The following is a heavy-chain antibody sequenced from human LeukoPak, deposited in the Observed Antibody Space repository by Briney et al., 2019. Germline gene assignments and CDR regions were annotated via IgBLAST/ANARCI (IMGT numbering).Heavy chain of an antibody. CDR1: GDSVSSNSAA. CDR2: TYYRSKWYN. D-gene: IGHD2-15*01. Sequence: SQTLSLTCAISGDSVSSNSAAWNWIRQSPSRGLEWLGRTYYRSKWYNDYAVSVKSRITINPDTSKNQFSLQLNSVTPEDTAVYYCARGKLGYCSGGSCGYNWFDPWGQGTLVTVSS. V-gene: IGHV6-1*01. CDR3: ARGKLGYCSGGSCGYNWFDP. J-gene: IGHJ5*02.